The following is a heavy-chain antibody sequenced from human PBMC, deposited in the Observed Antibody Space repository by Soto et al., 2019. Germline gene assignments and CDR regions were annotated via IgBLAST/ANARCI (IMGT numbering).Heavy chain of an antibody. V-gene: IGHV3-30*18. CDR1: GFTFSSYG. J-gene: IGHJ4*02. CDR2: ISYDGSNK. Sequence: GGSLRLSCAASGFTFSSYGMHWVRQAPGKGLEWVAVISYDGSNKYYADSVKGRFTISRDNSKNTLYLQMNSLRAEDTAIYYCAKDAGNEESLFDYWGQGTLVTVSS. CDR3: AKDAGNEESLFDY.